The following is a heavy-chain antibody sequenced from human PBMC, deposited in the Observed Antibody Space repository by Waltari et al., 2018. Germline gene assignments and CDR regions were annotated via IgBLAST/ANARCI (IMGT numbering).Heavy chain of an antibody. CDR1: GFTFSSYW. Sequence: EVQLVESGGGLVQHGGSLRLSCAASGFTFSSYWMSWVRQAPGKGLEWVANIKQDGSEKYYVDSVKGRFTISRDNAKNSLYLQMNSLRAEDTAVYYCARVTPPIAVAVGGRFDPWGQGTLVTVSS. V-gene: IGHV3-7*01. CDR3: ARVTPPIAVAVGGRFDP. CDR2: IKQDGSEK. J-gene: IGHJ5*02. D-gene: IGHD6-19*01.